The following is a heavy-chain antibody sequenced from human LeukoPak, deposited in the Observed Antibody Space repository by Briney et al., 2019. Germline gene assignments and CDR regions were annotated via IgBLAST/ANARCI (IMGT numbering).Heavy chain of an antibody. CDR1: GFTFSSYG. CDR2: ISGSGGST. J-gene: IGHJ4*02. V-gene: IGHV3-23*01. CDR3: ARVAAYSRSAPDY. D-gene: IGHD6-6*01. Sequence: GGSLRLSCAASGFTFSSYGMSWVRQAPGKGLEWVSAISGSGGSTSYADSVKGRFTISRDNAKNTLYLQMNSLRAEDTAVYYCARVAAYSRSAPDYWGQGTLVTVSS.